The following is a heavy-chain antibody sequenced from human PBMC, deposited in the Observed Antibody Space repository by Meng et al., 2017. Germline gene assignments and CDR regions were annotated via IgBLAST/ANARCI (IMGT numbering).Heavy chain of an antibody. D-gene: IGHD4-17*01. Sequence: SETLSLTCAVYGGSFSGYYWSWIRQPPGKGLEWIGEINHSGSTNYNPSLKSRVTISVDTSKNQFSLKLSSVTAADTAVYYCESADYGDYLPTHHWGQGTLVTVSS. CDR1: GGSFSGYY. V-gene: IGHV4-34*01. CDR2: INHSGST. CDR3: ESADYGDYLPTHH. J-gene: IGHJ5*02.